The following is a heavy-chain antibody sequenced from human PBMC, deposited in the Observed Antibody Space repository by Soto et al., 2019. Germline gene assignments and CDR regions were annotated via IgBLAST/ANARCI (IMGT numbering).Heavy chain of an antibody. CDR3: VRHVGDSYFYY. J-gene: IGHJ4*02. D-gene: IGHD2-21*02. CDR2: IRSKANDYAT. V-gene: IGHV3-73*01. Sequence: EVQLVESGGGLVQPGGSLKLSCAASGFSFSDSAIQWVRQASGKGLEWVGRIRSKANDYATAYAASVKGRFTISRDDSKNPAYLHMNSLKPEDTAVYSCVRHVGDSYFYYWGQGTLVTVSS. CDR1: GFSFSDSA.